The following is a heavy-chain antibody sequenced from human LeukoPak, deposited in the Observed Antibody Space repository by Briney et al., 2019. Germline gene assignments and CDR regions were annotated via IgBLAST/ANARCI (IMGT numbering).Heavy chain of an antibody. V-gene: IGHV3-48*01. D-gene: IGHD2-2*01. CDR3: ARGGCSSTSCYYMDV. Sequence: GGSLRLSCAASRFTFSSHSMTWVRQAPGKGLEWVAYISGGSTTIYYADSVKGRFTISRDNAKNSLFLQMNSLRAEDTAVYYCARGGCSSTSCYYMDVWGEGTTVTLSS. CDR2: ISGGSTTI. J-gene: IGHJ6*03. CDR1: RFTFSSHS.